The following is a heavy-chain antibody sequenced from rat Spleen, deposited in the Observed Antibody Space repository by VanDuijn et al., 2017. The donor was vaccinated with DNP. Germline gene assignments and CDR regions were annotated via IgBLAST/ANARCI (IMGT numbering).Heavy chain of an antibody. J-gene: IGHJ4*01. CDR2: INTGSGGT. V-gene: IGHV1-43*01. Sequence: QVQLQQSGAELAKPGSSVKISCKASGDTFTSYYIGWIKQTTGQGLEYIGYINTGSGGTNYNEKFKGKATLTVDKSSSTAFMQLSSLTPDDSAVYYCARDYGYNLYAVDAWGQGTAVTVAS. CDR3: ARDYGYNLYAVDA. D-gene: IGHD1-9*01. CDR1: GDTFTSYY.